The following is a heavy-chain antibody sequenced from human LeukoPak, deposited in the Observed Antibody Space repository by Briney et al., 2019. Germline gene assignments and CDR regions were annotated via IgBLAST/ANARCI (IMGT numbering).Heavy chain of an antibody. J-gene: IGHJ4*02. CDR2: ISSSSSSYI. CDR1: GFTFSSYS. V-gene: IGHV3-21*01. D-gene: IGHD3-10*01. CDR3: ARDRSPGNFDY. Sequence: GGSLRLSCAASGFTFSSYSMNWVRQAPGKGLEWVSSISSSSSSYIYYADSVKGRFTISRDNAKNSLYLQMNSLRAEDTAVYYCARDRSPGNFDYWGQGTLVTVSS.